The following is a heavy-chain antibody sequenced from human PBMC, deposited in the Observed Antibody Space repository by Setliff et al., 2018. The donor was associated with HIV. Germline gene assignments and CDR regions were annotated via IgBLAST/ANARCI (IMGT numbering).Heavy chain of an antibody. J-gene: IGHJ2*01. D-gene: IGHD2-15*01. CDR3: AKEGIVIADTFVRDWYFDL. CDR2: ISYDGKRK. V-gene: IGHV3-30*18. CDR1: GFSFWNFG. Sequence: PGGSLRLSCATSGFSFWNFGMHWVRQAPGKGLEWVAAISYDGKRKYYADSVRGRFTISRDDAINELSLQMNSLRPEDTAVYYCAKEGIVIADTFVRDWYFDLWGRGALVTVSS.